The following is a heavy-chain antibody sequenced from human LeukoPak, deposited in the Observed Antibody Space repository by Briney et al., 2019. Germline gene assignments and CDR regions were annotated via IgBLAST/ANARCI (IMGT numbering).Heavy chain of an antibody. J-gene: IGHJ5*02. CDR1: GDTFSSNSVT. V-gene: IGHV6-1*01. Sequence: SQTLSLTCAVSGDTFSSNSVTWNWNRQSPARGLEWLGSTYYRSTWYNDYAVSVRGLITVNPDTSKNQFSLHLNSVTPEDTAVYYCARRLTQYDCFDPWGQGTLVTVSS. D-gene: IGHD2-2*01. CDR3: ARRLTQYDCFDP. CDR2: TYYRSTWYN.